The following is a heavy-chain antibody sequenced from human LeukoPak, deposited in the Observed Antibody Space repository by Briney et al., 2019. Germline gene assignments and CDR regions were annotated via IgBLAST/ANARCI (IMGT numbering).Heavy chain of an antibody. V-gene: IGHV3-23*01. CDR1: AFAFSNHA. J-gene: IGHJ4*02. CDR3: ANEIRPNDY. D-gene: IGHD4-17*01. CDR2: ISISGGTT. Sequence: GGSLRLSCTASAFAFSNHAMSWVRQAPGKGLEWVSSISISGGTTYYADSVKGRFTISRENSKSTLYLQMNNLRADDTAVYYCANEIRPNDYWGQGTLVTVSS.